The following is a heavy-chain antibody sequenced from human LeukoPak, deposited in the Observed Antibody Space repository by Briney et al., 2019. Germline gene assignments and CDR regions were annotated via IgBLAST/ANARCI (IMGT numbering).Heavy chain of an antibody. V-gene: IGHV4-30-2*01. Sequence: PSQTLSLTCAVSGGSISSGGYSWSWIRQPPGKGLEWIGYINHSGSTNYNPSLKSRVTISVDTSKNQFSLKLSSVTAADTAVYYCASIAARRRKHTKFDPWGQGTLVTVSS. D-gene: IGHD6-6*01. CDR2: INHSGST. J-gene: IGHJ5*02. CDR3: ASIAARRRKHTKFDP. CDR1: GGSISSGGYS.